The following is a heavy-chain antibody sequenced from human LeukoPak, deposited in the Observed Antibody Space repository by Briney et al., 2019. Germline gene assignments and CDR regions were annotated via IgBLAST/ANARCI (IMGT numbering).Heavy chain of an antibody. D-gene: IGHD6-19*01. CDR3: ARDDKATGLVSGYYYYYMDV. CDR1: GFTFSSYS. J-gene: IGHJ6*03. Sequence: GGSLRLSCAASGFTFSSYSMNWVRQAPGKGLEWVSSISSSSSYIYYADSVRGRFTISRDNAKNSLFLQMNSLRAEDTAVYYCARDDKATGLVSGYYYYYMDVWGKGTTVTVSS. CDR2: ISSSSSYI. V-gene: IGHV3-21*01.